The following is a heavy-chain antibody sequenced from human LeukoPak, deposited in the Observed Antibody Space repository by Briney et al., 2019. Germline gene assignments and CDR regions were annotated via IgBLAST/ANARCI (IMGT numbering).Heavy chain of an antibody. CDR1: GGSFSGYY. D-gene: IGHD2-15*01. CDR3: ARRLRYCSGGSCYSHFDY. J-gene: IGHJ4*02. V-gene: IGHV4-34*01. CDR2: INHSGST. Sequence: SETLSLTCAVYGGSFSGYYWSWIRQPPGKGLEWIGEINHSGSTNYNPSLKSRVTISVDTSKNQFSLKLSSVTAADTAVYYCARRLRYCSGGSCYSHFDYWGQGTLVTVSS.